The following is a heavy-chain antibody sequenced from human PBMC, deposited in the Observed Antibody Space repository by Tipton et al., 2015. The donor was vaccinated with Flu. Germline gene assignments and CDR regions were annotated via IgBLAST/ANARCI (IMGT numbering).Heavy chain of an antibody. CDR1: GFTFSSYA. CDR3: AKSFDEPIPGPNWFDP. V-gene: IGHV3-23*01. J-gene: IGHJ5*02. CDR2: ISGSGGST. Sequence: GSLRLSCAASGFTFSSYAMSWVRQAPGKGLEWVSAISGSGGSTYYADSVKGRFTISRDNSKNTLYLQMNSLRAEDTAVYYCAKSFDEPIPGPNWFDPWGQGTLVTVSS. D-gene: IGHD1-14*01.